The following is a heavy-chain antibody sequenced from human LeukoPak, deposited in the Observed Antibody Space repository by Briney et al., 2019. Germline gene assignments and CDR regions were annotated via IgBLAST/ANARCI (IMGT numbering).Heavy chain of an antibody. V-gene: IGHV1-69*13. CDR2: IIPIFGTA. D-gene: IGHD1-26*01. CDR3: ARRILVGARSYFDY. Sequence: GASVKDSCKASGGTFSSYAISWVRQAPGQGLEWMGGIIPIFGTANYAQKFQGRVTITADESTSTAYMELSSLRSEDTTVYYCARRILVGARSYFDYWGQGTLVTVSS. J-gene: IGHJ4*02. CDR1: GGTFSSYA.